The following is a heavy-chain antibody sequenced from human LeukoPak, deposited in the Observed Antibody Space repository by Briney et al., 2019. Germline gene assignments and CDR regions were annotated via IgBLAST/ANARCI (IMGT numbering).Heavy chain of an antibody. J-gene: IGHJ4*02. Sequence: GGSLRLSCAASGFTFSSHGMNWVRQAPGQGLEWVSGISPSGGITYYTDSVKGRFTISRDNSKNTVSLQMNSLRGDDTAVYYCARGGRDYGGNSYDYWGQGTLVTVSS. CDR2: ISPSGGIT. V-gene: IGHV3-23*01. CDR3: ARGGRDYGGNSYDY. D-gene: IGHD4-23*01. CDR1: GFTFSSHG.